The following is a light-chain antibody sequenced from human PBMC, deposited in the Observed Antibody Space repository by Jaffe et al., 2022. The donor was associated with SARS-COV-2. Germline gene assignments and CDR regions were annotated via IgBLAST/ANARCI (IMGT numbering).Light chain of an antibody. CDR3: QQSYIMPLT. J-gene: IGKJ4*01. CDR2: AAS. Sequence: DIQMTQSPSSLSASVGDRVTITCRASQSISTYLNWYQQKPGKAPKLLIYAASTLQSGVPFGFSGSGSGTDFTLTISSLQPEDVATYYCQQSYIMPLTFGGGTKVEIK. CDR1: QSISTY. V-gene: IGKV1-39*01.